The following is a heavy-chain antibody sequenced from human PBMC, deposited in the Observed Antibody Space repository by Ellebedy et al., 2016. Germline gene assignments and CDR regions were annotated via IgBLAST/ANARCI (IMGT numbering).Heavy chain of an antibody. CDR1: GYTFTGYY. CDR2: INPNSGGT. D-gene: IGHD2-15*01. V-gene: IGHV1-2*02. J-gene: IGHJ6*03. Sequence: ASVKVSXKASGYTFTGYYMHWVRQAPGQGLEWMGWINPNSGGTNYAQKFQGRVTMTRDTSISTAYMELSRLRSDDTAVYYCARGSDDSHYYYYYMDVWGKGTTVTVSS. CDR3: ARGSDDSHYYYYYMDV.